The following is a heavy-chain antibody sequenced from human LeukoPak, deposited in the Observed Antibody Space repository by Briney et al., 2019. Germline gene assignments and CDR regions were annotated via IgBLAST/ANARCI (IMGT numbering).Heavy chain of an antibody. CDR1: GYTFTSYY. CDR3: ARSPKLELRSDY. V-gene: IGHV1-46*01. Sequence: ASVKVSCKASGYTFTSYYMHWVRQAPGQGLEWMGIINPSGGSTSYAQKFQGRVTMTRDTSISTAYMELSRLRSDDTAVYYCARSPKLELRSDYWGQGTLVTVSS. J-gene: IGHJ4*02. CDR2: INPSGGST. D-gene: IGHD1-7*01.